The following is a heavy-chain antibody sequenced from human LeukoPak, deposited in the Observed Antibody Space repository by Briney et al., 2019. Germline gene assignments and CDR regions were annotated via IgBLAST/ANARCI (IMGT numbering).Heavy chain of an antibody. V-gene: IGHV4-61*02. CDR1: CNSISSGDNY. CDR2: IYTSGST. J-gene: IGHJ6*04. CDR3: ARSLYGSDV. Sequence: PSETLSLTCTVSCNSISSGDNYWSWIRQPAGKGLEWIGRIYTSGSTNYNPSLKSRVTISGDTSKNQFSLKLSSVTAADTAVYYCARSLYGSDVWGKGTTVTISS. D-gene: IGHD3-10*01.